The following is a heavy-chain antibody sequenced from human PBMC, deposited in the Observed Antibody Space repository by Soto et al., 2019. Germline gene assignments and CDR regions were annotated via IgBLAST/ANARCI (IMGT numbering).Heavy chain of an antibody. D-gene: IGHD3-22*01. CDR2: IIPIFGTA. CDR1: GGTFSSYA. Sequence: QVQLVQSGAEVKKPRSSVKVSCKASGGTFSSYAISWVRQAPGQGLEWMGGIIPIFGTANYAQKFQGRVTITADESTSTAYMELSSLRSEDTAVYYCARNQYYYDGSGYWTGDYFDYWGQGTLVTVSS. V-gene: IGHV1-69*01. J-gene: IGHJ4*02. CDR3: ARNQYYYDGSGYWTGDYFDY.